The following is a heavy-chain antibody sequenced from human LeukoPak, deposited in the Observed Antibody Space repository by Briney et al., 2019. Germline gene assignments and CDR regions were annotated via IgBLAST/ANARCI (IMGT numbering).Heavy chain of an antibody. V-gene: IGHV3-30*02. J-gene: IGHJ4*02. Sequence: GGSLRLSCAASGFTFSSYVMHWVRQAPGKGLEWVAFIRYDGSNKYYADSVKGRFTISRDNSKNTLYLQMNSLRAEGTAVYYCAKDQRYSSGWLFDYWGQGTLVTVSS. CDR2: IRYDGSNK. CDR1: GFTFSSYV. CDR3: AKDQRYSSGWLFDY. D-gene: IGHD6-19*01.